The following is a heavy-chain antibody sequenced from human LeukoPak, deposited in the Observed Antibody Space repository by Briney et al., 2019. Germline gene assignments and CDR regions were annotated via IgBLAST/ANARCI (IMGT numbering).Heavy chain of an antibody. CDR3: ARVLIRGDEIDY. V-gene: IGHV5-51*01. CDR1: GYSFIAYW. D-gene: IGHD2-21*01. CDR2: IYPGDSDT. Sequence: GESLKISCKSSGYSFIAYWSAWVRQMPGKGLEWMGIIYPGDSDTRFSPSFQGQVTISADKSISTAYLQWTSLKASDSAMYYCARVLIRGDEIDYWGQGTLVTVSS. J-gene: IGHJ4*02.